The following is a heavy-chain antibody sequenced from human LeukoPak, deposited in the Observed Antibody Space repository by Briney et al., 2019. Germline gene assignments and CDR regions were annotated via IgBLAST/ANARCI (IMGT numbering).Heavy chain of an antibody. V-gene: IGHV3-30-3*01. J-gene: IGHJ4*02. CDR1: GFTFSSYA. CDR2: IPSDGSNK. D-gene: IGHD6-6*01. CDR3: DPHDSASQF. Sequence: GRSLRLSCAASGFTFSSYAMHWVRQAPGKGLELVAFIPSDGSNKYYADSVKGRFTISRDNSKNTLYLQMNSLRHEDTAVYYCDPHDSASQFWGQGTLVTVSS.